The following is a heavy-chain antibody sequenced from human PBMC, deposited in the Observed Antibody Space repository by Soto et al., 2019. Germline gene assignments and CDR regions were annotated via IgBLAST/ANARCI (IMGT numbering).Heavy chain of an antibody. V-gene: IGHV4-34*01. J-gene: IGHJ4*02. CDR2: INHSGST. Sequence: PSETLSLTCAVYGGSFSGYYWSWIRQPPGKGLEWIGEINHSGSTNYNPSLKSRVTISVDTSKNQFSLKLSSVTAADTAVYYCARTTGDDWGQGTLVTVSS. CDR3: ARTTGDD. D-gene: IGHD4-17*01. CDR1: GGSFSGYY.